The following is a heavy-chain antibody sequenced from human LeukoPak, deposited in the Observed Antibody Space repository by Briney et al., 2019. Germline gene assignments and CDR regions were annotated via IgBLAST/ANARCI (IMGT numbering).Heavy chain of an antibody. V-gene: IGHV3-15*01. CDR2: IKSKTDGRTT. CDR3: TTTGTTGVDY. Sequence: PGGSLRLSCAASGFTFSNAWMSWVRQAPGKGLEWVGRIKSKTDGRTTDYAAPVKGRFTISRDDSKNTLYLQMNSLKTDDTAVYYCTTTGTTGVDYWGQGTLVTVSS. D-gene: IGHD1-1*01. CDR1: GFTFSNAW. J-gene: IGHJ4*02.